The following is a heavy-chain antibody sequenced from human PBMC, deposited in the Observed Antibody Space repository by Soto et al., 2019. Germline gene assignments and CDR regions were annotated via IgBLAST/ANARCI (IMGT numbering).Heavy chain of an antibody. CDR1: GGSISSGGYS. Sequence: LSETLSLTCAVSGGSISSGGYSWSWIRQPPGKGLEWIGYIYHSGSTYYNPSLKSRVTISVDRSKNQFSLKLSSVTAADTAVYYCARARYDFWSGPRTNYYYYYGMDVWGQGTTVTVSS. V-gene: IGHV4-30-2*01. CDR3: ARARYDFWSGPRTNYYYYYGMDV. J-gene: IGHJ6*02. D-gene: IGHD3-3*01. CDR2: IYHSGST.